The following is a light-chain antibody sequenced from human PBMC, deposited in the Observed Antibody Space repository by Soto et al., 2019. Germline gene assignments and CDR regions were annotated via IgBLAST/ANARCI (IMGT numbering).Light chain of an antibody. CDR2: GAS. J-gene: IGKJ1*01. V-gene: IGKV3-15*01. Sequence: EIVMTQSPATLSLSPGERATLSCRASQNVSSNLAWYQQKPGQAPRLLIYGASTRATGLPARFSGSGSGTEFTLTISSLQSEDFAVYYCHQYNNWPKTFGQGTKVDIK. CDR1: QNVSSN. CDR3: HQYNNWPKT.